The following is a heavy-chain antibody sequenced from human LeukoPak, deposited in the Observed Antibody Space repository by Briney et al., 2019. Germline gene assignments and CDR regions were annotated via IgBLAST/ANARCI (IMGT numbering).Heavy chain of an antibody. CDR1: GGSISNYY. CDR3: ARYSSSWYRFNAFDI. V-gene: IGHV4-59*08. Sequence: SETLSLTCTVSGGSISNYYWSWIRQPPGKGLECIGYIYYSGSTNYNPSLKSRVTISVDTSKNQFSLKLSSVTAADTAVYYCARYSSSWYRFNAFDIWGQGTMVTVSS. J-gene: IGHJ3*02. D-gene: IGHD6-13*01. CDR2: IYYSGST.